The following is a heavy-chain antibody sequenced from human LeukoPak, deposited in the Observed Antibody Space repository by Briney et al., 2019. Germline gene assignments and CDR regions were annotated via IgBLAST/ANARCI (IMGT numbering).Heavy chain of an antibody. Sequence: GGSLRLSCAASGFTFSSYAMHWVRQAPGKGLEWVAVISYDGSNKYYADSVKGRFTISRDNSKNTLYLQMNGLRAEDTAVYYCARDDTRYGDLGYWGQGTLVTVSS. CDR2: ISYDGSNK. CDR3: ARDDTRYGDLGY. D-gene: IGHD4-17*01. V-gene: IGHV3-30-3*01. CDR1: GFTFSSYA. J-gene: IGHJ4*02.